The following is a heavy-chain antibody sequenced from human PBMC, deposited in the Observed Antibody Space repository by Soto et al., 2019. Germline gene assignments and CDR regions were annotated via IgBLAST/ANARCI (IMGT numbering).Heavy chain of an antibody. CDR2: IWYDGSNK. J-gene: IGHJ6*02. Sequence: QVQLVESGGGVVQPGRSLRLSCAASGFTFSSYGMHWVRQAPGKGLEWVAVIWYDGSNKYYADSVKGRFTISRDNSKNELYLQMNSLRAEDTAVYYCARSDSMGYYYYGMDVWGQGTTVTVSS. D-gene: IGHD3-22*01. CDR1: GFTFSSYG. V-gene: IGHV3-33*01. CDR3: ARSDSMGYYYYGMDV.